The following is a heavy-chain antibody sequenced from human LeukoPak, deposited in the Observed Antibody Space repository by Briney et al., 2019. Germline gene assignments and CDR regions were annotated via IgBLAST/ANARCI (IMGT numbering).Heavy chain of an antibody. J-gene: IGHJ4*02. CDR3: ARTGLSFDY. Sequence: PSETLSLTCSVSGGSRGSGNYYWGWIRQPPEKGLEWIGSIYYTGSTYYNPSLKSRVTISVDTSKNQFSLKLSSVTAADTAVYYCARTGLSFDYWGQGTLVTVSS. CDR2: IYYTGST. V-gene: IGHV4-39*01. CDR1: GGSRGSGNYY.